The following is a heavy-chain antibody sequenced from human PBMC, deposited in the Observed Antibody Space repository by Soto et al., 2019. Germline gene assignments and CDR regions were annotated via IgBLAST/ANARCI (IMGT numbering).Heavy chain of an antibody. CDR1: GFTVSSNY. CDR3: ARSSSYYSPFDY. Sequence: LVESGGGLIQPGGSLRLSCAASGFTVSSNYMSWVRQAPGKGLEWVSVIYNDGNTHYADSVKGRFTISRDNSKSTLYLQMNKLRAEDTAVYYCARSSSYYSPFDYWGQGTLVTVSS. D-gene: IGHD2-2*01. V-gene: IGHV3-53*01. J-gene: IGHJ4*02. CDR2: IYNDGNT.